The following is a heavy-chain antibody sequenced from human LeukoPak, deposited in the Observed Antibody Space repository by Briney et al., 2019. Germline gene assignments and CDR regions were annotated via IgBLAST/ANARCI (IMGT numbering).Heavy chain of an antibody. V-gene: IGHV1-8*01. J-gene: IGHJ4*02. CDR1: GYTFTSYD. D-gene: IGHD2-2*01. CDR2: MNPNSGNT. CDR3: ARSSCSSTSCYDLGDY. Sequence: ASVKVSCKASGYTFTSYDINWVRQATGQGLEWMGWMNPNSGNTGYAQKLQGRVTMTTDTSTSTAYMELRSLRSDDTAVYYCARSSCSSTSCYDLGDYWGQGTLVTVSS.